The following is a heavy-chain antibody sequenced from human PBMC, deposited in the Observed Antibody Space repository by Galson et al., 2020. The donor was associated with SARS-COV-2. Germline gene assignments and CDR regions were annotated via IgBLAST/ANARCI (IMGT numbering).Heavy chain of an antibody. J-gene: IGHJ5*02. V-gene: IGHV1-2*02. Sequence: ASAKVSSETSGYTFTKYYIHCVRPAPGQGPERMGWISPNSRGTNIAQKYQGSITLTRDTSTATAFMELSKLRFDDTAIYYCARDKTGTAYNYFDPWGQGTLRTVSS. CDR2: ISPNSRGT. CDR1: GYTFTKYY. CDR3: ARDKTGTAYNYFDP. D-gene: IGHD1-1*01.